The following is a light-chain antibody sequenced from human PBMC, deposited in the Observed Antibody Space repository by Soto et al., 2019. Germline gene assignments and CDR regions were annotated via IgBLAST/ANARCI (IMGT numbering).Light chain of an antibody. CDR3: QQYHSRPTWT. V-gene: IGKV3-15*01. CDR2: GAS. J-gene: IGKJ1*01. CDR1: QSVSSN. Sequence: ELVMTQSPATLSESSGEIAKLSGSSSQSVSSNLACYQHKPGQAPRLLIYGASTRATGIPARLSGSGSGTEFTLNISSLQSEDFAAYYCQQYHSRPTWTVGPGTQ.